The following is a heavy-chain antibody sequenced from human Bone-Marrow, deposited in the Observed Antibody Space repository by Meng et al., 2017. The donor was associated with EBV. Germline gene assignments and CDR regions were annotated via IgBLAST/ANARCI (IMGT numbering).Heavy chain of an antibody. CDR1: GGSVSCYY. J-gene: IGHJ5*02. D-gene: IGHD6-25*01. Sequence: QVPLQEWGACLWMPSEHLSLTCAVYGGSVSCYYWTWIRQPPGKGLEWIGEINHSGSTNYNPSLKSRVTISVDTSKNQFSLKLSSVTAADTAVYYCATQRRDTDWFDPWGQGTLVTVSS. CDR3: ATQRRDTDWFDP. V-gene: IGHV4-34*01. CDR2: INHSGST.